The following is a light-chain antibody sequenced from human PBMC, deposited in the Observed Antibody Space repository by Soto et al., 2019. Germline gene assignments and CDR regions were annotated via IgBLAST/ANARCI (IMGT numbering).Light chain of an antibody. CDR2: DVS. CDR3: SSYTSSSASYV. J-gene: IGLJ1*01. V-gene: IGLV2-14*03. Sequence: QSALTQPASVSGSPGQSITISCTGTSSDVGGYSYVSWYQQHPGKAPKLMIYDVSNRPSGVSNRFSDFKSGDTASLTISGLQAEDEADYYCSSYTSSSASYVFGTGTKVTVL. CDR1: SSDVGGYSY.